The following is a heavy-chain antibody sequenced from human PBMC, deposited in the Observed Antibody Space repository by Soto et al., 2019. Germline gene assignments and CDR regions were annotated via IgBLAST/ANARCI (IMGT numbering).Heavy chain of an antibody. V-gene: IGHV4-39*01. CDR1: GGSISSTSYY. CDR2: IYYSGST. Sequence: SETLSLTCTVSGGSISSTSYYWGWIRQPPGKGLEWIGSIYYSGSTYYNPSLKSRVTISVDTSKNQFSLKLSSVTAADTAVYYCARRNNWFGPWGQGTLVTVSS. CDR3: ARRNNWFGP. J-gene: IGHJ5*02.